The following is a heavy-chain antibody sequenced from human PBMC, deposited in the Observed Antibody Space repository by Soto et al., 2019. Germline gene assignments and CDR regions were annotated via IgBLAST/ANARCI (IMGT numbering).Heavy chain of an antibody. D-gene: IGHD6-13*01. CDR1: GFTFSNAW. J-gene: IGHJ4*02. CDR3: AKEASGNGDY. V-gene: IGHV3-30*18. Sequence: PGGSLRLSCAASGFTFSNAWMSWVRQAPGKGLEWVAVISYDGSNKYYADSVKGRFTISRDNSKNTLYLQMNSLRAEDTAVYYCAKEASGNGDYWGQGTLVTVSS. CDR2: ISYDGSNK.